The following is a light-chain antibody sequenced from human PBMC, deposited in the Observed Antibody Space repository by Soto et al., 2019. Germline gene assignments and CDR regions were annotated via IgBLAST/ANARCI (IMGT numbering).Light chain of an antibody. Sequence: DIGLNQKPGTPSLSKGERATLSCRPSQSVRSASLAWYQQNPGQAPRLLMYGASSRATGIPDKFSGGGSGTDFTLTISRLEPEDFAVYYCQHYGSSPPITFGQGTRLEIK. CDR2: GAS. CDR3: QHYGSSPPIT. V-gene: IGKV3-20*01. J-gene: IGKJ5*01. CDR1: QSVRSAS.